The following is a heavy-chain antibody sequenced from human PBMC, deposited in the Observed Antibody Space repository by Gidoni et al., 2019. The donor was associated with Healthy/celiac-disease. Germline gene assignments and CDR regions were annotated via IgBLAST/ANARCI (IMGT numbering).Heavy chain of an antibody. D-gene: IGHD6-19*01. CDR3: AREAPREQWLGYYYYYGMDV. CDR1: GYTFTSYD. CDR2: MNPNSGNT. Sequence: QVQLVQSGAEVKKPGASVKVSCKASGYTFTSYDINWCRQATGQGLEWMGWMNPNSGNTGYDQKFQGRVTMTCNTSISTAYMELSSLRSEDTAVYYCAREAPREQWLGYYYYYGMDVCGQGTTVTVSS. V-gene: IGHV1-8*01. J-gene: IGHJ6*02.